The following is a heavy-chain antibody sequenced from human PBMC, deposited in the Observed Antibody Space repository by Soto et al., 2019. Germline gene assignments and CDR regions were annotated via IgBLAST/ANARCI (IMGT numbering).Heavy chain of an antibody. CDR1: GYSFTSYW. CDR3: ARHKYQLLHNWFDP. D-gene: IGHD2-2*01. Sequence: PGESLKISFKGSGYSFTSYWIGWVSQMPGKGLEWMVIIYPGHSDTRYSPSFQGQVTISADKSISTAYLQWSSLKASDTAMYYCARHKYQLLHNWFDPWGQGTLVTVSS. CDR2: IYPGHSDT. V-gene: IGHV5-51*01. J-gene: IGHJ5*02.